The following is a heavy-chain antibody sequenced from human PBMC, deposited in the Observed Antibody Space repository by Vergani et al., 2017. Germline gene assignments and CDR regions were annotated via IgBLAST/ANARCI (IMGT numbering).Heavy chain of an antibody. V-gene: IGHV5-51*01. CDR3: ARLYGRDRSGSKYFDY. J-gene: IGHJ4*02. CDR1: GYSFTNYW. D-gene: IGHD6-25*01. Sequence: EVQLVQSGAEVKKPGESLKIPCQISGYSFTNYWIGWVRQMPGKGLEWMGIIHPADSDTRYSPSFQGHVTISVDKSISTAYLQRSSLRASDSAMYYCARLYGRDRSGSKYFDYWGQGTLVTVSS. CDR2: IHPADSDT.